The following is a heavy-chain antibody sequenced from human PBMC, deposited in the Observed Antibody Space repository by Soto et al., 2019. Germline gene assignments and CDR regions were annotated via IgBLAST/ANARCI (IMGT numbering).Heavy chain of an antibody. CDR2: ITYDGSNK. CDR3: AKDRVGGTFYTPLGF. V-gene: IGHV3-30*18. Sequence: GGSMRLSCQASGFNFDNYGMHWVRQAPGKGLEWVAVITYDGSNKYYADSVKGRFTISRDNSKNTLSLHLSTLKPEDTAVYHCAKDRVGGTFYTPLGFWGQGTLVTVSS. CDR1: GFNFDNYG. D-gene: IGHD1-7*01. J-gene: IGHJ4*02.